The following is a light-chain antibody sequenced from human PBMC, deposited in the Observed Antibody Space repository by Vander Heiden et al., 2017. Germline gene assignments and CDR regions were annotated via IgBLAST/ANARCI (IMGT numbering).Light chain of an antibody. Sequence: QSALTQPASVSGSPGQSLTISCTRTSSDVVGYNYVSWYQQHPGKAPKLMIYDVSNRPPGVSNRFSGSKSGNTASLTISGLQAEDEADYYCSSYTSSSTLGYVFGTGTKVTVL. CDR2: DVS. V-gene: IGLV2-14*01. CDR1: SSDVVGYNY. CDR3: SSYTSSSTLGYV. J-gene: IGLJ1*01.